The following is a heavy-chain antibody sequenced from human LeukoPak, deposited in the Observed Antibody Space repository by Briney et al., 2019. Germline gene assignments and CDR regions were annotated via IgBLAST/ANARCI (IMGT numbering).Heavy chain of an antibody. CDR1: GGSISSYY. J-gene: IGHJ6*02. CDR3: ARVGGSSWYYYGMDV. Sequence: SETLSLTCTVSGGSISSYYWSWIRQPPGKGLEWIGYIYYSGSTNYNPSLKSRVTISVDTSKNQFSLKLSSVTAADTAVYYCARVGGSSWYYYGMDVWGQGTTVTVS. CDR2: IYYSGST. D-gene: IGHD6-13*01. V-gene: IGHV4-59*01.